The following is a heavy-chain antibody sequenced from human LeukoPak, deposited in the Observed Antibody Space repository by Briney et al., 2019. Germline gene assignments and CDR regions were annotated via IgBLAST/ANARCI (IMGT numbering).Heavy chain of an antibody. Sequence: RSETLSLTCTVSGGSISGYYWTWIRQPPEKGLEWIGYIYYSGSTNYNPSLQSRVTISLQTSKNQFSLNLKSVTAADTAVYYCARGDGFGKAFDYWGQGILVTVSS. V-gene: IGHV4-59*01. D-gene: IGHD3-16*01. CDR3: ARGDGFGKAFDY. CDR1: GGSISGYY. CDR2: IYYSGST. J-gene: IGHJ4*02.